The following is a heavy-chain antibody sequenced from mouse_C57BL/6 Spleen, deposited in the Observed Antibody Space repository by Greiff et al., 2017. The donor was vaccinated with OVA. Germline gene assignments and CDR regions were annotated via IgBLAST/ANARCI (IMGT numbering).Heavy chain of an antibody. CDR3: AKRERYYFDD. J-gene: IGHJ2*01. Sequence: QVQLKESGAELVKPGASVKLSCKASGYAFSSYWMNWVKQRPGKGLEWIGRIYPGDGDTNYNGKFKGKATLTADKSSSTAYMQLSSLTAEDSAGYICAKRERYYFDDWGKGTTLTVSS. CDR2: IYPGDGDT. V-gene: IGHV1-80*01. CDR1: GYAFSSYW.